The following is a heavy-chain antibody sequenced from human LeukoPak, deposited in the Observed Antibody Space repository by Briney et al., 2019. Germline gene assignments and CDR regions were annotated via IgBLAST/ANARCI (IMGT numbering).Heavy chain of an antibody. V-gene: IGHV4-34*12. CDR2: IIHSGRT. J-gene: IGHJ6*03. D-gene: IGHD1-26*01. Sequence: NPSETLSLTCAVYGGSFNGYYWSWIRQPPGKGLEWIGEIIHSGRTSYNPSLKGRVTISIDTSKHQFSLNLSSVTAADTAMYYCARRRGSGSYLHYYYYMDVWGKGTTVTVSS. CDR1: GGSFNGYY. CDR3: ARRRGSGSYLHYYYYMDV.